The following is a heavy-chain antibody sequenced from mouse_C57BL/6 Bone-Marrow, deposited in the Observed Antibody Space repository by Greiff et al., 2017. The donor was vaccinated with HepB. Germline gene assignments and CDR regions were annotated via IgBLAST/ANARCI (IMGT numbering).Heavy chain of an antibody. J-gene: IGHJ2*01. Sequence: EVQLQQSGPELVKPGASVKISCKASGYTFTDYYMNWVKQSHGKSLEWIGDINPNNGGTSYNQKFKGKATLTVDKSSSTAYMELRSLTSEDSAVYYCARMIYYDYMYYFDYWGQGTTLTVSS. V-gene: IGHV1-26*01. CDR1: GYTFTDYY. CDR3: ARMIYYDYMYYFDY. D-gene: IGHD2-4*01. CDR2: INPNNGGT.